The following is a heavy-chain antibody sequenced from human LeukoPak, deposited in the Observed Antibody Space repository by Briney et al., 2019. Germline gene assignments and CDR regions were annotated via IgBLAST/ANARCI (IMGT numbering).Heavy chain of an antibody. CDR2: INPSSGGT. Sequence: ASVNVSCKASGYTFTGYYMHWVRQAPGQGLEWMGRINPSSGGTNYSQKFQGRVTMTRDTSISTAYMELSRLESDDTAVYCCARGQCGGDCYAVNCWGQGTLVTVSS. J-gene: IGHJ4*02. V-gene: IGHV1-2*06. D-gene: IGHD2-21*02. CDR1: GYTFTGYY. CDR3: ARGQCGGDCYAVNC.